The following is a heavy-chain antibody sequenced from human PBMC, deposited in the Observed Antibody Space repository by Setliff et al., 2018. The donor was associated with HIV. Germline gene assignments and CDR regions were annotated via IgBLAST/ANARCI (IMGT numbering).Heavy chain of an antibody. CDR2: ISWSGGGT. D-gene: IGHD3-3*01. CDR1: GFTFSSYT. Sequence: GSLRLSCAASGFTFSSYTMTWVRQAPGTGLEWVSGISWSGGGTGYADSVKGRFTISRDGSKNMISLQMNSLRVDDTAVYYCARGRVLEWLLNHWGQGTRVTVSS. V-gene: IGHV3-23*01. CDR3: ARGRVLEWLLNH. J-gene: IGHJ4*02.